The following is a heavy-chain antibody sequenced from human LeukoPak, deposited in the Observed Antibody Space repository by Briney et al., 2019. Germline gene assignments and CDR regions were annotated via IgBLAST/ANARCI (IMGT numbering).Heavy chain of an antibody. CDR3: ARSYGSGSYYSQYFQH. V-gene: IGHV4-38-2*01. D-gene: IGHD3-10*01. Sequence: PSETVSLTCAVSGYSISSGYYWGWIRQPPGKGLEWIGSIYHSGSTYYNPSLKSRVTISVDASKNQFSLKLSSVTAADTAVYYCARSYGSGSYYSQYFQHWGQGTLVTVSS. J-gene: IGHJ1*01. CDR1: GYSISSGYY. CDR2: IYHSGST.